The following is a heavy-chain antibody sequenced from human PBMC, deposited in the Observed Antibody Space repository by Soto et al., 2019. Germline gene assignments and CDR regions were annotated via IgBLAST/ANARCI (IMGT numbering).Heavy chain of an antibody. D-gene: IGHD5-12*01. Sequence: GGSLRLSCAASGFTFSIYAMSWVRQAPGKGLEWVSAISGSGGSTYYADSVKGRFTISRDNSKNTLYLQMNSLRAEDTAVYYCAKDQRLVATTPLDYWGQGTLVTVSS. V-gene: IGHV3-23*01. CDR1: GFTFSIYA. CDR3: AKDQRLVATTPLDY. CDR2: ISGSGGST. J-gene: IGHJ4*02.